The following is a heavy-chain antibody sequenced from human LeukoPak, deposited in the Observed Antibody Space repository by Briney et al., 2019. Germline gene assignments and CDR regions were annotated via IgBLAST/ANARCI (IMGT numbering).Heavy chain of an antibody. CDR2: INHSGST. CDR3: ARGPSPYYYYYYGMDV. J-gene: IGHJ6*02. Sequence: PSETLSLTCAVYGGSSSGYYWSWIRQPPGKGLEWIGEINHSGSTNYNPSLKSRVTISVDTSKNQFSLKLSSVTAADTAVYYCARGPSPYYYYYYGMDVWGQGTTVTVSS. CDR1: GGSSSGYY. V-gene: IGHV4-34*01.